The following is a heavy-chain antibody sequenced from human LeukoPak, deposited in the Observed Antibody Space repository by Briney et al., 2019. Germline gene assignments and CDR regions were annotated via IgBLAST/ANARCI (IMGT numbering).Heavy chain of an antibody. Sequence: KTSETLSLTCTVSGGSISSSSYYWGWIRQPPGKGLEWIGSIYYSGSTYYNPSLKSRVTISVDTSKNQFSLKLSSVTAADTAVYYCATYLIRYNWKGGNFDYWGQGTLVTVSS. V-gene: IGHV4-39*01. J-gene: IGHJ4*02. CDR1: GGSISSSSYY. CDR3: ATYLIRYNWKGGNFDY. D-gene: IGHD1-20*01. CDR2: IYYSGST.